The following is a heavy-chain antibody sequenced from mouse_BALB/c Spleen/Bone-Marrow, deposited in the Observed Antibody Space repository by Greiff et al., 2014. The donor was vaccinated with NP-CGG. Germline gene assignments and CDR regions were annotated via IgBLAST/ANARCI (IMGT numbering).Heavy chain of an antibody. D-gene: IGHD2-3*01. CDR3: GRGTDGYYDYAMDY. J-gene: IGHJ4*01. CDR1: GFSLTSYG. Sequence: QVQLQQSGPGLVAPSQSLSITCTVSGFSLTSYGVHWVRQPPGKGLEWLGIIWGGGSTNYNSALMSRLSISKDNSKGQVFLKMNSLQTDDTAVYYCGRGTDGYYDYAMDYWGQGTSVTVSS. CDR2: IWGGGST. V-gene: IGHV2-9*02.